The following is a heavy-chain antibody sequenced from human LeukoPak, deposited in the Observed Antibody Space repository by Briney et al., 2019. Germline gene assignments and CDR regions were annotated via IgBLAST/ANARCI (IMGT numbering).Heavy chain of an antibody. D-gene: IGHD6-13*01. Sequence: GGSLRLSCAASGFTVSSNYMSWIRQAPGKGLEWVSYISSSGSTIYYADSVKGRFTISRDNAKNSLYLQMNSLRAEDTAVYYCATTMAAAGPFDYWGQGTLVTVSS. CDR3: ATTMAAAGPFDY. V-gene: IGHV3-11*01. CDR2: ISSSGSTI. J-gene: IGHJ4*02. CDR1: GFTVSSNY.